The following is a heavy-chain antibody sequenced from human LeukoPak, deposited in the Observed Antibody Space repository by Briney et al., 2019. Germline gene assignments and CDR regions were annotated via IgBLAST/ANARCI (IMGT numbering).Heavy chain of an antibody. CDR1: GFTFTNAW. Sequence: GGSLRLSCAASGFTFTNAWMSWVRQAPGKGLEWVGRIQSKTDGATIDYAAPVKGRFTISRDDSKSTLYLQMDSLKTEDTAVYYCSYYYDSSGYPDFDYWGQGTLVTVSS. V-gene: IGHV3-15*01. CDR3: SYYYDSSGYPDFDY. D-gene: IGHD3-22*01. CDR2: IQSKTDGATI. J-gene: IGHJ4*02.